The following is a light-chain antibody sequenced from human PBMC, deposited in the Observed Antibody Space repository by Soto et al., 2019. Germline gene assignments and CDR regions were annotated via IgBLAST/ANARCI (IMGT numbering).Light chain of an antibody. CDR3: QQYNSYSPT. Sequence: IQMTQSPSTLSAYGGDSATITFRASQSISSWLAWYQQKPGKAPKLLIYKASSLESGVPSRFSGSGSGTEFTLTISSLQPDDFATYYCQQYNSYSPTFGQGTKVDIK. CDR1: QSISSW. CDR2: KAS. V-gene: IGKV1-5*03. J-gene: IGKJ1*01.